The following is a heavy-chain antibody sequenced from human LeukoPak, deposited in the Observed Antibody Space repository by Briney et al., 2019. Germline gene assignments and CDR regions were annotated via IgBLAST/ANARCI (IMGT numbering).Heavy chain of an antibody. CDR3: ARGRLDYHDTSGYYRPREYYYYYYYMDV. D-gene: IGHD3-22*01. CDR2: IYHSGST. J-gene: IGHJ6*03. Sequence: SETLPLTCTVSGYSISSGYYWGWIRQPPGKGLEWIGSIYHSGSTYYNPSLKSRVTISIDTSKNQFSLKLSSVTAADTAVYYCARGRLDYHDTSGYYRPREYYYYYYYMDVWGKGTTVTISS. CDR1: GYSISSGYY. V-gene: IGHV4-38-2*02.